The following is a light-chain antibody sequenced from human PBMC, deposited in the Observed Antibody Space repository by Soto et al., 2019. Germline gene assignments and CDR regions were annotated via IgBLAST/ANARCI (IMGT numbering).Light chain of an antibody. CDR3: QQYNNWLFS. Sequence: EIVMTQSPATLFVSPGDRAILSCRAGQGVTTNFAWYQQKSGQSPRLLIYDVSHRATGVPARFSGTGSETDFTLTISGLQSEDSAVYFCQQYNNWLFSFGQGTRLEIK. V-gene: IGKV3-15*01. CDR1: QGVTTN. CDR2: DVS. J-gene: IGKJ5*01.